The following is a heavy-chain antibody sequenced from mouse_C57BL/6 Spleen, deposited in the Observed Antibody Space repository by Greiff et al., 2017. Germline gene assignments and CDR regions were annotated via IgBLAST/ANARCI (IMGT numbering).Heavy chain of an antibody. V-gene: IGHV1-55*01. D-gene: IGHD2-4*01. CDR1: GYTFTSYW. J-gene: IGHJ2*01. CDR3: ARGDYDYDDGDY. CDR2: IYPGSGST. Sequence: VQLQQSGAELVKPGASVKMSCKASGYTFTSYWITWVKQRPGQGLEWIGDIYPGSGSTNYHEKFKSKATLTVDTSSSTAYMQLSSLTSEDSAVYYYARGDYDYDDGDYWGQGTTLTVSS.